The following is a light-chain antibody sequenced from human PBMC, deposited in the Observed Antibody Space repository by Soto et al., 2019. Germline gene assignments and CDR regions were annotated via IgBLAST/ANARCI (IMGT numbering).Light chain of an antibody. CDR1: QSLVYSDGNAY. V-gene: IGKV2-30*01. CDR3: MQGTHWPYT. CDR2: KVS. J-gene: IGKJ2*01. Sequence: DVVMTQSPLSLPVTLGQPASISCRSSQSLVYSDGNAYLNWFQQRPGQSPRRLIYKVSTRDSGVPDSFSGRGSGTDFTLKISRLEAEDVGVYYCMQGTHWPYTFGQGTKLEIK.